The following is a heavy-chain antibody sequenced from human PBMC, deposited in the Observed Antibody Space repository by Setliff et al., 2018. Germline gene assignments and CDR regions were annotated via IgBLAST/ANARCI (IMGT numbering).Heavy chain of an antibody. V-gene: IGHV1-8*01. CDR2: MNPNSGNT. CDR3: ARGYRVRGVIITVPFGY. D-gene: IGHD3-10*01. CDR1: GYTFTSYD. J-gene: IGHJ4*02. Sequence: ASVKVSCKASGYTFTSYDINWVRQATGQGLEWMGWMNPNSGNTGYAQKFQGRVTMTRNTSISTAYMEPSSLRSEDTAVYYCARGYRVRGVIITVPFGYWGQGTLVTVSS.